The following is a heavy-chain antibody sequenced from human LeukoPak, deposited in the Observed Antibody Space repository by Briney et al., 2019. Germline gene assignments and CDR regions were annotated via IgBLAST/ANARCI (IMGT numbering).Heavy chain of an antibody. D-gene: IGHD1-26*01. CDR2: ITSTSSYM. CDR3: ARDPYSGGYGDDYYYYMDV. CDR1: GFTFSTYN. V-gene: IGHV3-21*01. J-gene: IGHJ6*03. Sequence: GGSLRLSCAASGFTFSTYNMNWVRQAPGKGLEGVSSITSTSSYMYYADSVRGRFTISRDNAQNSLYLHMSSLRAEDTAVYYCARDPYSGGYGDDYYYYMDVWGKGTTVTISS.